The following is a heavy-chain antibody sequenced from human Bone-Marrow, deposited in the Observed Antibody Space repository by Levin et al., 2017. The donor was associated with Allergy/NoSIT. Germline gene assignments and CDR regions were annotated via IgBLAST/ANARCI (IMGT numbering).Heavy chain of an antibody. CDR2: IYWNDEK. J-gene: IGHJ6*02. V-gene: IGHV2-5*01. CDR1: SLTTSGVG. CDR3: AHRTTVTKNWYYHYYGMDV. Sequence: SLTTSGVGVGWIRPPPGKALEWLAVIYWNDEKRYSASLKSRLTITKDTSKNQVVLTMTNMDPVDTATYYCAHRTTVTKNWYYHYYGMDVWGQGTPVTVSS. D-gene: IGHD4-17*01.